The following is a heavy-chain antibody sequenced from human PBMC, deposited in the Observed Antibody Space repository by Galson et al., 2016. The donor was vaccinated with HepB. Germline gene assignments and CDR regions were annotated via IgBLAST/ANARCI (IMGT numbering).Heavy chain of an antibody. V-gene: IGHV4-39*01. CDR2: VHYNVGA. D-gene: IGHD6-13*01. CDR1: GSPITTSGYH. CDR3: ARHGDGFRAAAGDY. Sequence: VSGSPITTSGYHWGWVRQPPGSGLEWIGSVHYNVGASYKSTLQSRVTISVDTSKNQFSLKLTSVTAADTAVYYCARHGDGFRAAAGDYWGHGTLVTVSS. J-gene: IGHJ4*01.